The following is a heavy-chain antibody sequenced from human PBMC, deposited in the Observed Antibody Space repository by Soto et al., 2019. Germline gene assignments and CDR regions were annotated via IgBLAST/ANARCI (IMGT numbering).Heavy chain of an antibody. CDR2: ISGSGDDT. V-gene: IGHV3-23*01. Sequence: QPGGSLRLSCVASGFTFSTYAMSWVRQAPGKGLEWVSAISGSGDDTYYTDSVKGRFAISRDNSMNTLYLQMSSLRIDDTAVYYCAHPRGFGVFDAYDIWGQGTMVTV. CDR1: GFTFSTYA. J-gene: IGHJ3*02. D-gene: IGHD2-8*01. CDR3: AHPRGFGVFDAYDI.